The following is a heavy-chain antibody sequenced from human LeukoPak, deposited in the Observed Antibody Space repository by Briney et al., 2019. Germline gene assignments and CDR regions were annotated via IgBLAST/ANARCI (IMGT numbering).Heavy chain of an antibody. D-gene: IGHD5-24*01. Sequence: PSETLSLTCIVSGGSISGYHWGWARQPPGKGLEYISFIYYNGDTNYNPSLKSRVTMSVDTSKNQFSLKLSSVTAADTAVYYCARDRLRDGFDNWGQGTLVTVSS. CDR1: GGSISGYH. J-gene: IGHJ4*02. CDR2: IYYNGDT. CDR3: ARDRLRDGFDN. V-gene: IGHV4-59*12.